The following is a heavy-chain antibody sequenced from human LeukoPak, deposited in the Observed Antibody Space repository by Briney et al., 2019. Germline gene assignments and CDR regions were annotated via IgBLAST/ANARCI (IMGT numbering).Heavy chain of an antibody. D-gene: IGHD5-18*01. J-gene: IGHJ5*02. CDR2: IFYTGGT. V-gene: IGHV4-30-4*08. Sequence: SETLSLTCTVSGGSISRGDYYWRWIRQPPGKGREWIEYIFYTGGTFYNPSLKSRLTMSVDTSKNQFSLRLSSVTAADTAVYYCVILLDTRWFDPWGQGILVTVSS. CDR3: VILLDTRWFDP. CDR1: GGSISRGDYY.